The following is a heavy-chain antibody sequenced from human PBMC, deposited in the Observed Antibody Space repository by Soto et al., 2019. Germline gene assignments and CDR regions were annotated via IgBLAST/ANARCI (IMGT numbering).Heavy chain of an antibody. CDR3: ARTTAAIHLNY. Sequence: PSETLYLTCAVYGGSLSGNYWGWIRQPPGKGLEWIGETHHSGSTAYNPSLKSRVTISVDTSRNQFSLKLNSVTAADTAVYYCARTTAAIHLNYWSQGTLVTVSS. D-gene: IGHD2-21*02. CDR2: THHSGST. V-gene: IGHV4-34*01. CDR1: GGSLSGNY. J-gene: IGHJ4*02.